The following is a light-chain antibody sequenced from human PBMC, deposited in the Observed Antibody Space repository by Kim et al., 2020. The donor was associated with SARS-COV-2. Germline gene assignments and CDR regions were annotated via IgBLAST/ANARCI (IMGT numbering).Light chain of an antibody. J-gene: IGLJ3*02. CDR3: AAWDDSLNGRAV. Sequence: QSVLTQPPSASGTPGQRVTISCSGSSSNIGSNTVNWYQQPPGTAPKLLIYSNNQRPSGVPDRFSGSKSGTSASLAISGLQSEDEADYYCAAWDDSLNGRAVFGGGTKLTVL. CDR2: SNN. CDR1: SSNIGSNT. V-gene: IGLV1-44*01.